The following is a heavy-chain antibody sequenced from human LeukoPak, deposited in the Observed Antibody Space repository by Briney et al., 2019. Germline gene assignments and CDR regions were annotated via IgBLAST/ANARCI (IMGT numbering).Heavy chain of an antibody. D-gene: IGHD4-23*01. J-gene: IGHJ4*02. Sequence: GASVKVSCKASGYTFTSYYMHWVRQAPGQGLEWMGIINPSGGSTSYAQKFQGRVTMTRDTSTSTVYMELSSLRSEDTAVYYCARYPMTPNYGGKAFFDYWGQGTLVTVSS. CDR3: ARYPMTPNYGGKAFFDY. CDR2: INPSGGST. CDR1: GYTFTSYY. V-gene: IGHV1-46*01.